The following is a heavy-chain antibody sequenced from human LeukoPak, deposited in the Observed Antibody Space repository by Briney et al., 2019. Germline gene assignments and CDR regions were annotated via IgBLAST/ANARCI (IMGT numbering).Heavy chain of an antibody. V-gene: IGHV4-59*01. D-gene: IGHD2-2*01. J-gene: IGHJ4*02. CDR3: AREGVVVVPAATVGNDY. Sequence: KPSETLSLTCTVSGGSISSYYWSWIRQPPGKGLEWIGYIYYSGSTNYNPSLKSRVTISVDTSKNQFSLKLSSVTAADTAVYYCAREGVVVVPAATVGNDYWGQGTLVTVSS. CDR1: GGSISSYY. CDR2: IYYSGST.